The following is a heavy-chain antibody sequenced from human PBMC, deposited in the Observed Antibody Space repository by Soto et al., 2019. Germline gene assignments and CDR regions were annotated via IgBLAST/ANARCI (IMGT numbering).Heavy chain of an antibody. CDR3: ARYPSQLMVRAKVDYYYGMDV. V-gene: IGHV1-3*01. D-gene: IGHD3-10*01. CDR1: GYTFTIYA. CDR2: INAGNGNT. Sequence: ASVKVSCKASGYTFTIYAMHWVRQAPGQRLEWMGWINAGNGNTKYSQKFQGRVTITRDTSASTAYMELSSLRSEDTAVYYCARYPSQLMVRAKVDYYYGMDVWGQGTTVTVSS. J-gene: IGHJ6*02.